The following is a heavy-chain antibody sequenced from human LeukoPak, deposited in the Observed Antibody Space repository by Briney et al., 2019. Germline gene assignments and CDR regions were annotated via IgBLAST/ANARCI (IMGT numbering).Heavy chain of an antibody. D-gene: IGHD3-10*01. J-gene: IGHJ4*02. CDR2: IYPGDSDT. CDR3: ARHTYYYGSGSYPPYS. CDR1: GYSFTSYW. V-gene: IGHV5-51*01. Sequence: GESLKISCKGSGYSFTSYWIGWVRQMPGEGLEWMGIIYPGDSDTRYSPSFQGQVTISADKSISTAYLQWSSLKASDTAMYYCARHTYYYGSGSYPPYSWGQGTLVTVSS.